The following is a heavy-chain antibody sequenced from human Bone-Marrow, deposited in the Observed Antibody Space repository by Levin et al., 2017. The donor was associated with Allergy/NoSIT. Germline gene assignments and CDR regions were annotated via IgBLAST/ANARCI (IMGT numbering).Heavy chain of an antibody. V-gene: IGHV3-30*18. CDR2: ISHAGSNE. Sequence: AGGSLRLSCAASGFSLTSHGMYWVRQAPGKGLEWVAVISHAGSNEYYADSVKGRFTISRDNSKNTLFLQMNSLRLADTAVYYCAKERYTTGGPWDYWGQGTLVTVSS. J-gene: IGHJ4*02. CDR3: AKERYTTGGPWDY. CDR1: GFSLTSHG. D-gene: IGHD1-1*01.